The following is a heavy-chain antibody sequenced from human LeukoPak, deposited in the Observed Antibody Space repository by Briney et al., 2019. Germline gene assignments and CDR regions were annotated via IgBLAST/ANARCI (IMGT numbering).Heavy chain of an antibody. CDR2: IKQDGSEK. CDR3: ARRGTIAVPVFWFDP. Sequence: GGSLRLSCAASGFTFSSYWMSWVRQAPGKGLEWVANIKQDGSEKYYLGSLEGRFTISRDNAKNSVYLQINRLRAEDTAVYYCARRGTIAVPVFWFDPWGQGTLVIVSS. CDR1: GFTFSSYW. D-gene: IGHD6-19*01. J-gene: IGHJ5*02. V-gene: IGHV3-7*01.